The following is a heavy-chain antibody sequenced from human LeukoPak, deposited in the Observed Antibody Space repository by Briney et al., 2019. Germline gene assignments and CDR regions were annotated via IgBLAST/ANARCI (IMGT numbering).Heavy chain of an antibody. J-gene: IGHJ3*02. CDR2: INPNSGDT. Sequence: ASVKVSCKASGYIFTGYYMHWVRQAPGQGLEWMGWINPNSGDTNYAQKFQGRVTMTRDTSISTAYMELSRLRSDDTAVYYCARNYDILTGSSLVRAFDIWGQGTMVTVSS. CDR1: GYIFTGYY. CDR3: ARNYDILTGSSLVRAFDI. D-gene: IGHD3-9*01. V-gene: IGHV1-2*02.